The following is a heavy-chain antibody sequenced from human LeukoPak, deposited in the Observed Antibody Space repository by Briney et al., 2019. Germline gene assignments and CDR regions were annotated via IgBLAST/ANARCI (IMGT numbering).Heavy chain of an antibody. CDR3: ARGAPVFRWFDP. J-gene: IGHJ5*02. CDR2: INPNSGGT. D-gene: IGHD2-21*01. CDR1: GYTFTGYY. V-gene: IGHV1-2*02. Sequence: GASVKVSCKASGYTFTGYYMHWVRQAPGQGLEWVGWINPNSGGTNYAQKFQGRVTMTRDTSISTAYMELSRRRSDDTAVYYCARGAPVFRWFDPWGQGTLVTVSS.